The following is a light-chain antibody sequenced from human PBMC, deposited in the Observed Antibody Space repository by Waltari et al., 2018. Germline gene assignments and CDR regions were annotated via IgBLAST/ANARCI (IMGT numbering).Light chain of an antibody. J-gene: IGKJ4*01. Sequence: DIQMTQSPSSLSASVGDRVTITWRASQDIRSFLAWYQQKPGGAPKLLLSSASRLQDGVPYRISGSGSGTDYTLIISSLQPEDFGFFYCQQYYTSPLTFGGGTKVEVK. CDR3: QQYYTSPLT. CDR2: SAS. CDR1: QDIRSF. V-gene: IGKV1-NL1*01.